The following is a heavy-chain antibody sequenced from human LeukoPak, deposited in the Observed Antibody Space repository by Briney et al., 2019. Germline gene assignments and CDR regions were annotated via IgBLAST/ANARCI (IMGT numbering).Heavy chain of an antibody. CDR3: ARPPADYYDSSGYSPRGYAFDI. J-gene: IGHJ3*02. V-gene: IGHV4-39*01. CDR2: IYYSGST. D-gene: IGHD3-22*01. Sequence: SETLSLTCTVSGGSISSSSYYWGWIRQPPGKGLQWIGSIYYSGSTYYNPSLKSRVTISVDTSKNQFSLKLSSVTAADTAVYYCARPPADYYDSSGYSPRGYAFDIWGQGTMVTVSS. CDR1: GGSISSSSYY.